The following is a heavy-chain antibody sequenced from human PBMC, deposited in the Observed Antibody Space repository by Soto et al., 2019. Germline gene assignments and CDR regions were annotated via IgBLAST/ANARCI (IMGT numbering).Heavy chain of an antibody. Sequence: QVQLVQSGAEVKKPGASVKVSCKASEYTFTNYVMHWVRQAPGQRLEWMGSINAGDDNTKYSQKFQGRVTITTDTSASTAYMELNSLRSEDTAVYYCARESGYPLDYWGQGTLVTVSS. CDR2: INAGDDNT. CDR1: EYTFTNYV. CDR3: ARESGYPLDY. V-gene: IGHV1-3*01. J-gene: IGHJ4*02. D-gene: IGHD3-22*01.